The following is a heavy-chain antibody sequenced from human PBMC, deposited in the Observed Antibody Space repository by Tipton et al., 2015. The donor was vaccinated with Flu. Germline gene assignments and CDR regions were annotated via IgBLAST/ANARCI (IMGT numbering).Heavy chain of an antibody. V-gene: IGHV3-30-3*01. D-gene: IGHD3-3*01. CDR2: ISYDGSNK. CDR3: ARDRRFLEWFSPYYYYGMDV. Sequence: SLRLSCAASGFTFSSYAMHWVRQAPGKGLEWVAVISYDGSNKYYADSVKGRFTISRDNSKNTLYLQMNSLRAEDTAVYYCARDRRFLEWFSPYYYYGMDVWGQGTTVTVSS. CDR1: GFTFSSYA. J-gene: IGHJ6*02.